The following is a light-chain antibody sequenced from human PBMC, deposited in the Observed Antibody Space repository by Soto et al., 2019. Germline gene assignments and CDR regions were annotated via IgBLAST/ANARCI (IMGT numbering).Light chain of an antibody. J-gene: IGKJ1*01. CDR3: QQYNSQRT. CDR2: KAS. Sequence: DIQMTQSPSTLSASVGDRVTITCRASQYISSWLAWYQQKPGKAPKVLLYKASSLESGVPSRFSGSGSGTEFTLTISSLQPDDFATYYCQQYNSQRTFGQGTKVEIK. CDR1: QYISSW. V-gene: IGKV1-5*03.